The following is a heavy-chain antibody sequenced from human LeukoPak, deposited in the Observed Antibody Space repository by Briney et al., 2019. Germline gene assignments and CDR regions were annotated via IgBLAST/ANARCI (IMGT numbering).Heavy chain of an antibody. CDR2: INTNTGNP. D-gene: IGHD6-13*01. J-gene: IGHJ6*02. CDR1: GYTFTSYA. V-gene: IGHV7-4-1*02. Sequence: ASVKVSCKASGYTFTSYAMNWVRQAPGQGLEWIGWINTNTGNPTYAQGFTGRFVFSLDTSVSTAYLQISSLKAEDTAVYYCAGSSSWYHYYYGMDVWGQGTTVTVSS. CDR3: AGSSSWYHYYYGMDV.